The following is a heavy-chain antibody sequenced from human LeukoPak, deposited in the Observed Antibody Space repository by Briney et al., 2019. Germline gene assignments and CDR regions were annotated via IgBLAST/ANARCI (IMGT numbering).Heavy chain of an antibody. V-gene: IGHV3-30*14. CDR3: ARGRGYDERSWYFDL. J-gene: IGHJ2*01. D-gene: IGHD5-12*01. CDR1: GFTFSSYA. CDR2: IWYDGSNK. Sequence: PGGSLRLSCAASGFTFSSYAMHWVRQAPGKGLEWVAVIWYDGSNKYYANSVKGRFTISRDNSKNTLYLQMGSLRAEDMAVYYCARGRGYDERSWYFDLWGRGTLVTVSS.